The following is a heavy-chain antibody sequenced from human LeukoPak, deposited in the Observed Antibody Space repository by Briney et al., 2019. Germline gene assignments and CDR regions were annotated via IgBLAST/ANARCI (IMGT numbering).Heavy chain of an antibody. Sequence: GGSPRLSRAASGFTFSSYWMHWVRQAPGKGLVWVSRISNDGGNTSYADSVKGRFTISRDNAKNSLYLQMNTLRADDTAVYYCARDPSFYGSGWVPDHWGQGTLVTVSS. D-gene: IGHD3-10*01. CDR1: GFTFSSYW. J-gene: IGHJ5*02. CDR2: ISNDGGNT. CDR3: ARDPSFYGSGWVPDH. V-gene: IGHV3-74*01.